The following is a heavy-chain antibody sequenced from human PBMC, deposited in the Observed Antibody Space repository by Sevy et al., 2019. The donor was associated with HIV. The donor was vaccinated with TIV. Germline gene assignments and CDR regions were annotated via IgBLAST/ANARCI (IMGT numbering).Heavy chain of an antibody. D-gene: IGHD3-9*01. Sequence: GGSLRLSCAASGFPFNTYWMHWVRQAPGKGLLWVSRITGDGTSANYADSVKGRFTISRDNAKNTLYLQMNSLRVEDTAVYFCARDAAGYYNWFDTWGQGTLVTVSS. CDR3: ARDAAGYYNWFDT. J-gene: IGHJ5*02. CDR1: GFPFNTYW. V-gene: IGHV3-74*01. CDR2: ITGDGTSA.